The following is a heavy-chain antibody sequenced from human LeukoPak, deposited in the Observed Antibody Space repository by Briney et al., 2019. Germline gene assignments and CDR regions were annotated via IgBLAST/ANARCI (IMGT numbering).Heavy chain of an antibody. CDR2: IYYSGST. CDR1: GGSISSYY. V-gene: IGHV4-59*01. D-gene: IGHD6-19*01. CDR3: ARVYSGWLSFDY. J-gene: IGHJ4*02. Sequence: SETLSLTCTVSGGSISSYYWSWIRQPPGKGLEWIGYIYYSGSTNYNPSLKSRVTISVDTSKNQFSLKLSSVAAADTAVYYCARVYSGWLSFDYWGQGTLVTVSS.